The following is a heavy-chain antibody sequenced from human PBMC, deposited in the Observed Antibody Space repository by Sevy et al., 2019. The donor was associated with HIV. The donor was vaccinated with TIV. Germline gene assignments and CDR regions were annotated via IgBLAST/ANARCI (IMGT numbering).Heavy chain of an antibody. CDR1: GFTFGNYD. Sequence: GGSLRLSCVASGFTFGNYDTHWVRQAKGKGLEWVSAIGLAGDTYYPGSVKGRFTISREKDKKSLYLQMNSLRAGDTAVYYCARAWRDRWYFDLWGRGTLVTVSS. CDR3: ARAWRDRWYFDL. J-gene: IGHJ2*01. V-gene: IGHV3-13*01. CDR2: IGLAGDT.